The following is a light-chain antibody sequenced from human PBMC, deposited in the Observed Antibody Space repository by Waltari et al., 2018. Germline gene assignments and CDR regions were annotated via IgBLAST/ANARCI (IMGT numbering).Light chain of an antibody. J-gene: IGLJ3*02. Sequence: QSVLTQSPSASGTPGQRVTISCSGSSSNIGANYVYWYQQFPGTAPRLLIYRSYQPPSGVPDRCAGSNSGTSASLAISGRRSEDEADYYCATWADSLNACVFGGGTRLTAL. CDR2: RSY. V-gene: IGLV1-47*01. CDR3: ATWADSLNACV. CDR1: SSNIGANY.